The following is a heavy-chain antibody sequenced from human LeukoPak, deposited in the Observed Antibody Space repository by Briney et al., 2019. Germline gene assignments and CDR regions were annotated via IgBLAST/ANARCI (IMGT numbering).Heavy chain of an antibody. CDR1: GFTFSSSP. CDR2: ISGGGETI. J-gene: IGHJ5*02. V-gene: IGHV3-23*01. CDR3: AKVSPLGYSTSWPNWFDP. D-gene: IGHD6-13*01. Sequence: TGGSLRLSCAASGFTFSSSPINWVRQAPGKGLEWVSAISGGGETIYYAESVKGRFTVSRDNSKNTVFLQMNSLRADDTAVYYCAKVSPLGYSTSWPNWFDPWGQGTLVTVSS.